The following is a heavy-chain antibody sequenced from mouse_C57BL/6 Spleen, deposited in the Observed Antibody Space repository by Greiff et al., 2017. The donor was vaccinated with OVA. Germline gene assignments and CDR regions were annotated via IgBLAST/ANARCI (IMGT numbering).Heavy chain of an antibody. CDR2: IYPGDGDT. D-gene: IGHD4-1*01. CDR3: ARNWDEYFDV. V-gene: IGHV1-82*01. Sequence: QVQLKESGPELVKPGASVKISCKASGYAFSSSWMNWVKQRPGKGLEWIGRIYPGDGDTNYNGKFKGKATLTADKSSSTAYMQLSSLTSEDSAVYFCARNWDEYFDVWGTGTTVTVSS. CDR1: GYAFSSSW. J-gene: IGHJ1*03.